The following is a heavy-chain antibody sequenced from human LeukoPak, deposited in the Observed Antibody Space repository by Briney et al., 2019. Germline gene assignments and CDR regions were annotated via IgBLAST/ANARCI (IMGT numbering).Heavy chain of an antibody. V-gene: IGHV4-4*09. CDR1: GGSLSSYS. Sequence: SETLSLTRTVSGGSLSSYSWGWVRQPPGKGLEWIGYIYTSVSTNYNPPLKSRVTLSQDTSKNQFSLKLSSVSAPATPLFYIARHKTMVRGVMVSVLGFDTWGQGTLVTVSS. CDR2: IYTSVST. CDR3: ARHKTMVRGVMVSVLGFDT. J-gene: IGHJ5*02. D-gene: IGHD3-10*01.